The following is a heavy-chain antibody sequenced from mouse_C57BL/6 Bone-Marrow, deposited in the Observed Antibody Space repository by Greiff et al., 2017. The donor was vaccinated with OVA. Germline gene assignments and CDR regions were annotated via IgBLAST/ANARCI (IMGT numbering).Heavy chain of an antibody. CDR1: GYTFTDYY. V-gene: IGHV1-76*01. J-gene: IGHJ4*01. Sequence: QVQLKESGAELVRPGASVKLSCKASGYTFTDYYINWVKQRPGQGLEWIARIDPGSGNTYYNEKFKGKATLTAEKSSSTAYMQLSSLTSEDSAVYFCARRLRAMDYWGQGTSVTVSS. CDR2: IDPGSGNT. CDR3: ARRLRAMDY. D-gene: IGHD3-2*02.